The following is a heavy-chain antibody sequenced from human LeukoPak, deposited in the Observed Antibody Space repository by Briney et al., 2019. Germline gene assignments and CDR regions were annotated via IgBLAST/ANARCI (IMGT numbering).Heavy chain of an antibody. Sequence: PSETLSLTCAVYGGSFSGYYWSWLRQPPGKGLEWIGEINHSGSTNYNPSLKSRVTISVDTSENQFSLKLSSVTAADTAVYYCARLGLDYVWGSYRPNWFDPWGQGTLVTVSS. CDR1: GGSFSGYY. D-gene: IGHD3-16*02. CDR3: ARLGLDYVWGSYRPNWFDP. CDR2: INHSGST. J-gene: IGHJ5*02. V-gene: IGHV4-34*01.